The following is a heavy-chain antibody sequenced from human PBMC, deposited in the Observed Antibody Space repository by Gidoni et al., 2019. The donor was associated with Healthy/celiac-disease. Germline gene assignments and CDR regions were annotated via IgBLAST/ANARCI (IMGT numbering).Heavy chain of an antibody. CDR2: INAGNGNT. CDR1: GYTFTSSA. CDR3: AREGSRRSTTALYYFDY. J-gene: IGHJ4*02. D-gene: IGHD4-17*01. Sequence: QVQLVQSVAEVKKPGASVKDSCKASGYTFTSSAMHWVRQAPGQRLEWMGWINAGNGNTKYSQKCQGRVTITRDTSASTAYMELSSLRSEDTAVYYCAREGSRRSTTALYYFDYWGQGTLVTVSS. V-gene: IGHV1-3*01.